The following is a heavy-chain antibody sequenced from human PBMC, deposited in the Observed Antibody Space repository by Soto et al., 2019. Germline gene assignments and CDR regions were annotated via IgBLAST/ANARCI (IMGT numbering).Heavy chain of an antibody. Sequence: VQLVQSGAEVKKAGASVKVSCKASVYSGSNNGFSWVRQAPGQGLEWVGWISDDNGNTNYAQRLQGRVTLTSDTSTRTTYMPLRSLRSDEPAVYYCVRVGDCGDNYICWGQGTVGTVSS. CDR3: VRVGDCGDNYIC. J-gene: IGHJ4*02. CDR2: ISDDNGNT. CDR1: VYSGSNNG. D-gene: IGHD4-17*01. V-gene: IGHV1-18*01.